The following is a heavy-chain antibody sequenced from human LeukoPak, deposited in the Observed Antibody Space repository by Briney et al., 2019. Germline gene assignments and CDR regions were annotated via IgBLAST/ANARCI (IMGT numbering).Heavy chain of an antibody. CDR2: IFPSGGEI. CDR3: AKGLIVVGQGY. CDR1: GFTFSTFA. Sequence: GGSLRLSCAASGFTFSTFAMIWVRQPPGKGLEWVSSIFPSGGEIHYADSVRGRFTISRDNSKSTLSLQMNSLRAEDTAIYYCAKGLIVVGQGYWGQGTLVTVSS. D-gene: IGHD3-22*01. J-gene: IGHJ4*02. V-gene: IGHV3-23*01.